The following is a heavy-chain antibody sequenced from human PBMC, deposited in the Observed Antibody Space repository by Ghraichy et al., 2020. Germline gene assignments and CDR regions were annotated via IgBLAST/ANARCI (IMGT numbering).Heavy chain of an antibody. J-gene: IGHJ6*02. CDR1: GGSVSSSNHY. D-gene: IGHD3-9*01. CDR2: ILYSGTS. V-gene: IGHV4-39*01. CDR3: ARHDVLTTPRYHALDV. Sequence: SQTLSLTCIVSGGSVSSSNHYWGWIRQPPGKGLEWIGNILYSGTSYYNPSLKSRLTLSIDTYKNQFSLKLSSVTAADTAVYYCARHDVLTTPRYHALDVWGQGTTVTVSS.